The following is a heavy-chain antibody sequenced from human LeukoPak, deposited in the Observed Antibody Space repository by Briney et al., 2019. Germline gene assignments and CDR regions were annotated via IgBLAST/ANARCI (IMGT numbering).Heavy chain of an antibody. CDR3: ASHTVTTPSFVY. V-gene: IGHV4-59*08. CDR1: GGSISGYY. CDR2: MYYSGSP. J-gene: IGHJ4*02. Sequence: SETLSLTCTVSGGSISGYYWSWIRQSPGKGLEWIGYMYYSGSPNYNPSLQSRVTISVDTSKNQFSLKLTSVTAADTAIYYCASHTVTTPSFVYWGQGTLVTVSS. D-gene: IGHD4-17*01.